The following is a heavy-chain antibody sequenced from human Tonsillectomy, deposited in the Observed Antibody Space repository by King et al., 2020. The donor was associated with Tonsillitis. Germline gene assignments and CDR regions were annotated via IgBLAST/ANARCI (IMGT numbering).Heavy chain of an antibody. Sequence: VQLVESGGGLVKPGGSLRLSCAASGFTFSDYYISWIRQAPGKGLEWISYISSSGTSTFYADSVKGRCTISRDIAKNSLYLQMNSLRAEDTAVYYCARASDFLLRFIFDSWGRGTLVTVSS. CDR3: ARASDFLLRFIFDS. J-gene: IGHJ4*02. D-gene: IGHD3-3*01. V-gene: IGHV3-11*01. CDR1: GFTFSDYY. CDR2: ISSSGTST.